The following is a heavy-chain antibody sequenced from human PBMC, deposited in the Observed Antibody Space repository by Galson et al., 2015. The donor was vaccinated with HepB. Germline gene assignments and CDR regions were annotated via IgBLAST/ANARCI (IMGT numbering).Heavy chain of an antibody. CDR3: ASDAMAAREDRRLSPLKYNWFDP. V-gene: IGHV3-33*08. CDR2: IWYDGTKK. CDR1: EFTFSRFG. D-gene: IGHD5-18*01. Sequence: SLRLSCAASEFTFSRFGMHWVRQAPGKGLEWVAVIWYDGTKKDYTDSVKGRFTISRDNSKNTLYLQMNNLRAEDTAVYYCASDAMAAREDRRLSPLKYNWFDPWGQGTLVTVSS. J-gene: IGHJ5*02.